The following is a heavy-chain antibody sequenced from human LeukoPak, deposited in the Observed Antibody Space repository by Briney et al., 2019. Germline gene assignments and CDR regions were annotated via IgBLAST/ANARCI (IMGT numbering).Heavy chain of an antibody. CDR2: INHSGST. D-gene: IGHD1-7*01. V-gene: IGHV4-34*01. Sequence: SETLSLTCAVDGGSFSGYYWSWIRQPPGKGLDWIGEINHSGSTNYNPSLKSRVTISVDTSKNQFSLKLSSATAADTAVYYCARGRYNWNYGAFDIWGQGTKVTVSS. J-gene: IGHJ3*02. CDR3: ARGRYNWNYGAFDI. CDR1: GGSFSGYY.